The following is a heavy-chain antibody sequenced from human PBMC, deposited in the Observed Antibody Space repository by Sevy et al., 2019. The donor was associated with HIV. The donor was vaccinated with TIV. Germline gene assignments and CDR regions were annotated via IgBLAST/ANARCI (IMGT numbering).Heavy chain of an antibody. J-gene: IGHJ5*02. V-gene: IGHV4-34*01. CDR1: GGSFSGYY. Sequence: SETLSLTCAVYGGSFSGYYWSWIRQPPGKGLEWIGEINHSVSTNYNPSLKSRVTISVDTSKNQFSLKLSSVTAADTAVYYCARYQGWFDPWGQGTLVTVSS. CDR3: ARYQGWFDP. CDR2: INHSVST.